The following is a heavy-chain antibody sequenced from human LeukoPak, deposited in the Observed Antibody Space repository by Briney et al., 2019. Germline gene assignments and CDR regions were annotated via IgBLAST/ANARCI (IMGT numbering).Heavy chain of an antibody. J-gene: IGHJ4*02. D-gene: IGHD5/OR15-5a*01. CDR1: GFTFSSYA. Sequence: GGSLRLSCAVSGFTFSSYAMIWVRQAPGRGLVWVSSIGASGDSIYYIDSVKGRFTISRDNSKNTLYLQMSSLRVEDTAVYYCAKIPDVSDYWGQGTLVTVSS. V-gene: IGHV3-23*01. CDR2: IGASGDSI. CDR3: AKIPDVSDY.